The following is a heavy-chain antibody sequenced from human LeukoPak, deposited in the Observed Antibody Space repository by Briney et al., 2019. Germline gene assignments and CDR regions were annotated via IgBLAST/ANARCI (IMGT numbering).Heavy chain of an antibody. J-gene: IGHJ4*02. Sequence: GGSLRLSCAASGFTFSSYAMNWVRQAPGKGLEWVSASSGSGGNTYYADSVKGQFTISRDNSKNTLYLQVNSLRAEDTAVYYCAAGGYSMGYCSGGSCYTPRYWGQGTLVTVSS. CDR2: SSGSGGNT. V-gene: IGHV3-23*01. CDR1: GFTFSSYA. CDR3: AAGGYSMGYCSGGSCYTPRY. D-gene: IGHD2-15*01.